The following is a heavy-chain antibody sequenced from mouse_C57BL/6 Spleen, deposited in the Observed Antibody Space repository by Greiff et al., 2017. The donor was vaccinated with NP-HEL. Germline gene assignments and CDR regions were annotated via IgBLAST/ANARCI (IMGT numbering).Heavy chain of an antibody. J-gene: IGHJ1*03. Sequence: QVQLQQPGAELVMPGASVKLSCKASGYTFTSYWMHWVKQRPGQGLEWIGEIDPSDSYTNYNQKFKGKSTLTVDKSSSTAYMQLSSLTSEDSAVYYCARGAAQATYFDVWGTGTTVTVSS. D-gene: IGHD3-2*02. CDR1: GYTFTSYW. CDR2: IDPSDSYT. V-gene: IGHV1-69*01. CDR3: ARGAAQATYFDV.